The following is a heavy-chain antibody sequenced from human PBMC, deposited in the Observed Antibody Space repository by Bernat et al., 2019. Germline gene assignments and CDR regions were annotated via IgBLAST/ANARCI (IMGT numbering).Heavy chain of an antibody. CDR1: GGSISISSYY. J-gene: IGHJ4*02. D-gene: IGHD3-22*01. Sequence: QLQLQESGPGLVKPSETLSLTCTVSGGSISISSYYWGWIRQPPGKGLEWIGSIYYSGSTYYTPSLKSRVTISVDTSKNQFSLKLSSVTAADTAVYYCARRPDYYESSGYYDYWGQGTLVTVSS. CDR3: ARRPDYYESSGYYDY. V-gene: IGHV4-39*01. CDR2: IYYSGST.